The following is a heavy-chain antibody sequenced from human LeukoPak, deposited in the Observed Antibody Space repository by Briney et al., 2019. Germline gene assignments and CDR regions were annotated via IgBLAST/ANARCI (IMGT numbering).Heavy chain of an antibody. D-gene: IGHD3-9*01. Sequence: GGSLRLSCAASGFTFDDYAMHWVRQAPGKGLEWVSGISWNSGSIGYADSVKGRFTISRDNAKNSLYLQMNSLRAEDTALYYCAKGNLRYFDWLLVAFDIWGQGTMVTVSS. CDR3: AKGNLRYFDWLLVAFDI. V-gene: IGHV3-9*01. CDR1: GFTFDDYA. CDR2: ISWNSGSI. J-gene: IGHJ3*02.